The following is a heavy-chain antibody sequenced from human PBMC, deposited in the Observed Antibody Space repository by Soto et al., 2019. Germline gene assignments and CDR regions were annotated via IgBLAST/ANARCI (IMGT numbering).Heavy chain of an antibody. V-gene: IGHV3-23*01. CDR3: ANSFRYFDN. Sequence: GGSLRLSCAVSGFTPTTTPLSWVRQPPGKGLEWVTTISGTASRTYYVDSVKGRFFISRDNAKNTVTLQMNNLTLDDTAVYYCANSFRYFDNWGQGTRVTVSS. D-gene: IGHD3-9*01. J-gene: IGHJ4*02. CDR1: GFTPTTTP. CDR2: ISGTASRT.